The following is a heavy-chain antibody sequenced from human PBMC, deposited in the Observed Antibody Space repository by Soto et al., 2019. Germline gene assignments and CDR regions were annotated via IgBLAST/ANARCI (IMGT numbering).Heavy chain of an antibody. D-gene: IGHD6-13*01. CDR1: GFTFDDYT. J-gene: IGHJ4*02. Sequence: GGSLRLSCAASGFTFDDYTMHWVRQAPGKGLEWVSLISWDGGSTYYADSVKGRFTISRDNSKNSLYLQMNSLRTEDTALYYCAKEIGSSSWSYFDYWGQGTLVTVSS. CDR3: AKEIGSSSWSYFDY. V-gene: IGHV3-43*01. CDR2: ISWDGGST.